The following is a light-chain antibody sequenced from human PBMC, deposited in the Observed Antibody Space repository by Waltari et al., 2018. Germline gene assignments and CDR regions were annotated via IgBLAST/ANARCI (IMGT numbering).Light chain of an antibody. V-gene: IGKV1-33*01. Sequence: DIQMTQSPSSLSASVGDRVTITCQASHDIKKYLSWYQQKPGKDPNLLIYDASKFQTGFPSRFSGSGSGTEFTLTISGLQPEDIATYYCQKYDNVPLTYGGGTKVEIK. CDR2: DAS. J-gene: IGKJ4*01. CDR1: HDIKKY. CDR3: QKYDNVPLT.